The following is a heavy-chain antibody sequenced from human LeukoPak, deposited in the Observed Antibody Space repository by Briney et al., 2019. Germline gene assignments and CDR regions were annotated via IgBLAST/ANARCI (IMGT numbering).Heavy chain of an antibody. J-gene: IGHJ4*02. V-gene: IGHV3-7*01. Sequence: PGGSLRLSCAASGFTFSNYWMNWVRQAPGKGLEWVANIKQDGSAKYYVDSVKGRLTISRDNAKSLLYLQMNSQRAEDAAVYYCAGGQGFLIDYWGQGTLVTVSS. D-gene: IGHD3-3*01. CDR3: AGGQGFLIDY. CDR2: IKQDGSAK. CDR1: GFTFSNYW.